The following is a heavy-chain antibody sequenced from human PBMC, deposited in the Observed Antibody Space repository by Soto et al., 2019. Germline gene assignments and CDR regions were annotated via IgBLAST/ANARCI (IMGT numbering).Heavy chain of an antibody. V-gene: IGHV5-51*01. CDR1: GYSFTSYW. CDR2: IYPGDSDT. J-gene: IGHJ6*02. Sequence: GESLKISCTGSGYSFTSYWIGWVRQMPGKGLEWMGIIYPGDSDTRYSPSFQGQVTISADKSISTDYLQWSSLKASDTAMYYCARTSAAGKYYYGMDVWGQGTTVTVSS. D-gene: IGHD6-13*01. CDR3: ARTSAAGKYYYGMDV.